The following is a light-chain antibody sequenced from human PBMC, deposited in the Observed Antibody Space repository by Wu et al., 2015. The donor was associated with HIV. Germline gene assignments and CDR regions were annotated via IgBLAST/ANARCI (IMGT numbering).Light chain of an antibody. CDR3: QQYNMYPWT. CDR1: DNVSGL. Sequence: DIQLTQSPSTLSASVGDKVTITCRARDNVSGLLAWYQQRPGQAPKLLIFQSSSLENGIPSRFSGSGSERRFTLTINGLQSDDFATYYCQQYNMYPWTFGQGTKIDIK. V-gene: IGKV1-5*03. CDR2: QSS. J-gene: IGKJ1*01.